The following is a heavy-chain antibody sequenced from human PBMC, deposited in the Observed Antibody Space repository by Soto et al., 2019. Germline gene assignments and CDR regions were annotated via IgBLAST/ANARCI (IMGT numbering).Heavy chain of an antibody. CDR2: IKSKTNGGTT. J-gene: IGHJ1*01. Sequence: EVQLVESGGGLVKPGGSLRLSCAASGFTFSNTWMIWVRQAPGKGLEWVGRIKSKTNGGTTDYAAPVKGRFTISRDDSRHTLFLQMNSLKTEDTAVYYCNTDLKLRRADWNYEWGQGTLVTVSS. D-gene: IGHD1-7*01. CDR3: NTDLKLRRADWNYE. CDR1: GFTFSNTW. V-gene: IGHV3-15*01.